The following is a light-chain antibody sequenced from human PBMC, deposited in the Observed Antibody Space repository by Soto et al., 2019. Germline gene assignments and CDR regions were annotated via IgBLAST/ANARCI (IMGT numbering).Light chain of an antibody. CDR2: AAS. V-gene: IGKV3-15*01. Sequence: EVVMTQSPATLSVSPGERASLSCRASQSVSSNLAWYQQKPGQAPRLLIYAASTRATGIPARFSGSGSGTEFTLTISSLLSEDFAVYYCQQYNNWPPWTFGQGTKVDIK. CDR3: QQYNNWPPWT. CDR1: QSVSSN. J-gene: IGKJ1*01.